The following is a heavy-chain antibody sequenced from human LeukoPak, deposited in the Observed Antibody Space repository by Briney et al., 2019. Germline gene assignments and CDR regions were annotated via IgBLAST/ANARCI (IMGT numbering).Heavy chain of an antibody. D-gene: IGHD3-16*01. CDR3: VRLLGGSYFDY. CDR2: ISSSGSTI. CDR1: GFTFSSYE. Sequence: GGPLRLSCAASGFTFSSYEMSWVRQAPGVGLEWVSYISSSGSTIYYADSVKGRFTISRDNAKNSLYLQMNSLRAEDTAVYYCVRLLGGSYFDYWGQGTLVTVSS. V-gene: IGHV3-48*03. J-gene: IGHJ4*02.